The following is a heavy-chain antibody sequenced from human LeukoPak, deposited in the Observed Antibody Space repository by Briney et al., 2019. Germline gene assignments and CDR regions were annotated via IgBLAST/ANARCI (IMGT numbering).Heavy chain of an antibody. V-gene: IGHV1-3*01. D-gene: IGHD6-19*01. CDR1: GYTFTSYA. CDR2: INAGNGNT. Sequence: ASVKVSCKASGYTFTSYAMHWVRQAPGQRLEWMGWINAGNGNTKYSQKFQGRVTITRDTSASTAYMELSSLRSEDTAVYYCARDPNSSGWYFWFDPWGQGTLVTVSS. CDR3: ARDPNSSGWYFWFDP. J-gene: IGHJ5*02.